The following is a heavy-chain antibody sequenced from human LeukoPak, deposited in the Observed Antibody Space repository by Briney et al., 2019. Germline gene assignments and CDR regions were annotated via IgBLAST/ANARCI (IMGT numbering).Heavy chain of an antibody. J-gene: IGHJ3*02. CDR3: AKSNGYGLIDI. D-gene: IGHD3-22*01. V-gene: IGHV4-59*12. CDR1: GGSISSYY. CDR2: IFYSGST. Sequence: SETLSLTCTVSGGSISSYYWSWIRQPAGKALEWIGNIFYSGSTYYSPSLKSRVTISLDTSSNQFSLKLNSVTAADTAVYYFAKSNGYGLIDIWGQGTMVTVSS.